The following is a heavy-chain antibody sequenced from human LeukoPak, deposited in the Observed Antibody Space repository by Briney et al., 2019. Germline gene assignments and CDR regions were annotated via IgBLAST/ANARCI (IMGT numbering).Heavy chain of an antibody. CDR3: ARDPPDIVVVPAANYFHWFDP. V-gene: IGHV3-30-3*01. J-gene: IGHJ5*02. CDR1: GFTFSSYA. CDR2: ISYDGSNK. Sequence: GGSLRLPCAASGFTFSSYAMHWVRQAPGKGLEWVAVISYDGSNKYYADSVKGRFTISRDNSKNTLYLQMNSLRAEDTAVYYCARDPPDIVVVPAANYFHWFDPWGQGTLVTVSS. D-gene: IGHD2-2*01.